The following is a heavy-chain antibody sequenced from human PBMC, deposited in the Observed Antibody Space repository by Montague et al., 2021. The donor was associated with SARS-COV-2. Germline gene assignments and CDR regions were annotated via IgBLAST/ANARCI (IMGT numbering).Heavy chain of an antibody. J-gene: IGHJ1*01. CDR1: GDSVSSDTAA. CDR3: ARDGDYGRTWYSFLQN. D-gene: IGHD4-17*01. V-gene: IGHV6-1*01. Sequence: CAISGDSVSSDTAAWHWIRQSPSRGLEWLGRTFYRSQWHTDSAASVRSRISFSGDISKNQFSLHLNSVTPEDTATYYCARDGDYGRTWYSFLQNWGQGTLVIVSS. CDR2: TFYRSQWHT.